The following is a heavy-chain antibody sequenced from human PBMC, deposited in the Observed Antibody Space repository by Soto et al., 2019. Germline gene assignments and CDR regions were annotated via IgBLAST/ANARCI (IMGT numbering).Heavy chain of an antibody. D-gene: IGHD1-26*01. Sequence: TSETLSLTCSISCGSIIVYYWSWIRQPPGQALEWIGYIYDSGSPYYNPSLRSRVVISADTSKNEISLKLTSATAADTAVYYCARGVGSSPPRYWGRGTLVTVSS. J-gene: IGHJ4*02. V-gene: IGHV4-59*01. CDR2: IYDSGSP. CDR1: CGSIIVYY. CDR3: ARGVGSSPPRY.